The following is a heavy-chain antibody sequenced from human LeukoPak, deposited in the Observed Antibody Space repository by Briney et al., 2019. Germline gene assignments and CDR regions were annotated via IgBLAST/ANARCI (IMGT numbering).Heavy chain of an antibody. CDR2: IYSGGST. V-gene: IGHV3-53*01. J-gene: IGHJ6*02. CDR1: GFTVSSNY. Sequence: GGSLRLSCAASGFTVSSNYMSWVRQAPGKGLEWVSVIYSGGSTYYADSVKGRFTISRDNSKNTLYLQMNSLRAEDTAVYYCARDYSSSWYQDSGSDYYYGMDVWGQGTTVTVSS. D-gene: IGHD6-13*01. CDR3: ARDYSSSWYQDSGSDYYYGMDV.